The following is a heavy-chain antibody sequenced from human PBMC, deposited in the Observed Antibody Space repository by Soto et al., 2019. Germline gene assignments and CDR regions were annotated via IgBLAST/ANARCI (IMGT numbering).Heavy chain of an antibody. Sequence: SETLCLTCTVSGGSISSGSDYWGWIRQPPGKGLEWIGSIYYSGSTYYNPSLKSRVTISVDTSKNQFSLKLSSVTAADTAVYYCARVGSEPEDGMDVWGQGTTVTVSS. CDR3: ARVGSEPEDGMDV. D-gene: IGHD3-10*01. CDR2: IYYSGST. V-gene: IGHV4-39*01. J-gene: IGHJ6*02. CDR1: GGSISSGSDY.